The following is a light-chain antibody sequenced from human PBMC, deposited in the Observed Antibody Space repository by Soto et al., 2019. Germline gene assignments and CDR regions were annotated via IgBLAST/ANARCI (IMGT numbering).Light chain of an antibody. J-gene: IGKJ1*01. Sequence: EIVLTQSPGTLSLSPGERATLSCRASQSVSSSYLAWYQQKPGQAPRLLIYGASSRATGIPDRFSGSGSGTDFTLTISRLEPEDFAVYYCQQYEAVVTFGQWTKV. CDR1: QSVSSSY. CDR2: GAS. V-gene: IGKV3-20*01. CDR3: QQYEAVVT.